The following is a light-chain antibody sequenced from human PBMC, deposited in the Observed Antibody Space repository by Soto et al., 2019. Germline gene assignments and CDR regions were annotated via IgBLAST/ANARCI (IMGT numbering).Light chain of an antibody. CDR2: GAS. J-gene: IGKJ4*01. CDR3: EQYGSSPLT. V-gene: IGKV3-20*01. CDR1: QSVSSSF. Sequence: EIVLTQSPGTLSLSPGERATLSCGASQSVSSSFLAWYQQTPGQAPRLLIYGASRRATGIPDRFSGRGSGTDFTLTISRLEPEDFAVYYCEQYGSSPLTFGGGTKVDIK.